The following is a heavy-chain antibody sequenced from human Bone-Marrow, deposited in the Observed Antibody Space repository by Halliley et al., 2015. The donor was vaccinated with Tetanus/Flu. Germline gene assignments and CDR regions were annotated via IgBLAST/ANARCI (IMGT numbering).Heavy chain of an antibody. J-gene: IGHJ4*02. CDR2: IRYDGSNK. D-gene: IGHD6-13*01. V-gene: IGHV3-33*01. CDR3: ARGRSSTWYFDY. Sequence: WVAAIRYDGSNKYYADSVKGRFTISRDNSENTLYLQMNSLRAEDTAVYYCARGRSSTWYFDYWGQGTLVTVSS.